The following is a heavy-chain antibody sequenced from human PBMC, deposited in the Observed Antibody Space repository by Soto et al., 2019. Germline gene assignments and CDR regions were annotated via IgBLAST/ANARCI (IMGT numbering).Heavy chain of an antibody. V-gene: IGHV3-48*02. CDR3: ARGTHTPNYYDSSVHSNWFDP. Sequence: GGSLRLSCAASGFTFSSYSMNWVRQAPGKGLEWVSYISSSSSSIYYPDSVKGRFTISRDNAKNSLYLQMNSLRDEDTAVYYCARGTHTPNYYDSSVHSNWFDPWGQGTLVSVSS. J-gene: IGHJ5*02. D-gene: IGHD3-22*01. CDR2: ISSSSSSI. CDR1: GFTFSSYS.